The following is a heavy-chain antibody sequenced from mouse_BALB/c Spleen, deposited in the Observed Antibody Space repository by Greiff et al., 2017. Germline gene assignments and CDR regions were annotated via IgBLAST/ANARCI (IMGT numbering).Heavy chain of an antibody. Sequence: EVQGVESGGGLVKPGGSLKLSCAASGFTFSSYAMSWVRQTPEKRLEWVASISSGGSTYYPDSVKGRFTISRDNARNILYLQMSSLRSEDTAMYYCARGGDVKSSYGYWGQGTTLTVSS. CDR1: GFTFSSYA. J-gene: IGHJ2*01. CDR3: ARGGDVKSSYGY. D-gene: IGHD1-1*01. V-gene: IGHV5-6-5*01. CDR2: ISSGGST.